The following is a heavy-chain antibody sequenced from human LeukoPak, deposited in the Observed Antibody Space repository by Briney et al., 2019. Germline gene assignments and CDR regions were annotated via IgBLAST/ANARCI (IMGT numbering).Heavy chain of an antibody. Sequence: SETLSLTCTVSGGSISGYYWSWIRQPPGKGLEWIGYISYTGSTNYNPSLKSRVTISVDTSKNQFSLKLSSVTAADTAVYYCAGRVGDSAFDIWGPGTMVTVSS. J-gene: IGHJ3*02. CDR2: ISYTGST. D-gene: IGHD1-26*01. V-gene: IGHV4-59*08. CDR3: AGRVGDSAFDI. CDR1: GGSISGYY.